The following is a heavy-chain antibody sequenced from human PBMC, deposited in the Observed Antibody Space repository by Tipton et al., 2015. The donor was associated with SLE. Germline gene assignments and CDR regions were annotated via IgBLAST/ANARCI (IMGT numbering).Heavy chain of an antibody. V-gene: IGHV3-7*01. CDR2: IKQDGSER. CDR1: GFTFSSYW. Sequence: GSLRLSCAASGFTFSSYWMSWVRQAPGKGLEWVANIKQDGSERNYVDSVKGRFTISRDNAENSLSLQMNSPRAEDTAVYYCARDVGIWYSSSWYAFDLWGPGTMVTVSS. J-gene: IGHJ3*01. CDR3: ARDVGIWYSSSWYAFDL. D-gene: IGHD6-13*01.